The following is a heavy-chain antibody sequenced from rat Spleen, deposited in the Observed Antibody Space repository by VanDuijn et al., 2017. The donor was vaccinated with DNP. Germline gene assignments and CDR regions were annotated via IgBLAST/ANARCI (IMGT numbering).Heavy chain of an antibody. Sequence: EVQLVESGGGLVQPGRSLKLSCAASGFTFSDYYMAWVRQAPTKGLEWVAYISYDGGGSYYGDSVKGRFTISRDNAKNTLSLQMNSLRSEDTATYYCARVGDLHDGGDGDVLDAWGQGTSVTVSS. CDR3: ARVGDLHDGGDGDVLDA. J-gene: IGHJ4*01. CDR1: GFTFSDYY. CDR2: ISYDGGGS. D-gene: IGHD1-12*02. V-gene: IGHV5-22*01.